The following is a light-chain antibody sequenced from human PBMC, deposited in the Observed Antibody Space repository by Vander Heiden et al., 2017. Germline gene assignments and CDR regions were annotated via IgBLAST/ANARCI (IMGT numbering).Light chain of an antibody. CDR3: QQDNSYPYT. J-gene: IGKJ2*01. V-gene: IGKV1-5*03. Sequence: IQTTHPPSTLSASVGDRVTITCRASQSISSWLAWYQQKPGKAPKLLIYKASSLESGVPSRFSGSGSGTEFTLTISSLQPDDFATYYCQQDNSYPYTFGQGTKVEIK. CDR1: QSISSW. CDR2: KAS.